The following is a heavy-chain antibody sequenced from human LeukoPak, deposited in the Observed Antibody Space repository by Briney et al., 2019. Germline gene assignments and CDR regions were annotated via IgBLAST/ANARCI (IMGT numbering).Heavy chain of an antibody. V-gene: IGHV1-8*02. D-gene: IGHD3-10*01. Sequence: ASVKVSCKASGGTFSSYAINWVRQATGQGLEWMGWLNPNSGKTGYAQKLQGRLTITRDTSINTAYMELSSLTSEDTAVYYCARDNYGSGSYYDWGQGTLVTVSS. CDR1: GGTFSSYA. CDR3: ARDNYGSGSYYD. CDR2: LNPNSGKT. J-gene: IGHJ4*02.